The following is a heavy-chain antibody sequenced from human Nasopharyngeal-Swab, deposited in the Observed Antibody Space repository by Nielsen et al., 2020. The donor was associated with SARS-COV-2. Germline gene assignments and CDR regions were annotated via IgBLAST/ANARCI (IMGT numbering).Heavy chain of an antibody. CDR3: AVIPPGRWYFDY. J-gene: IGHJ4*02. D-gene: IGHD2-21*01. V-gene: IGHV4-59*01. CDR1: GGSISSYY. CDR2: IYYSGST. Sequence: GSLRLSCTVSGGSISSYYWTWIRQPPGRGLEWIGYIYYSGSTSYNPSLESRVTMSVDTSKNQFSLNLSSVTAADTAVYYCAVIPPGRWYFDYWGQGTLVTVSS.